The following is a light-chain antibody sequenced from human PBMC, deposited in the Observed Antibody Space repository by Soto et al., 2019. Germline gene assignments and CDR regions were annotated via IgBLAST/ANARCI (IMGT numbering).Light chain of an antibody. CDR1: QTFSNS. CDR3: QQYHSWPPIT. Sequence: EIVLTQSPGTLSLSPGERATLSCRASQTFSNSFLSWFQQIPGQAPRLLIYGASTTATGIPARFSGSGSGTEFTLTISSLQSEDFAVYYCQQYHSWPPITFGQGTRLEIK. CDR2: GAS. J-gene: IGKJ5*01. V-gene: IGKV3-15*01.